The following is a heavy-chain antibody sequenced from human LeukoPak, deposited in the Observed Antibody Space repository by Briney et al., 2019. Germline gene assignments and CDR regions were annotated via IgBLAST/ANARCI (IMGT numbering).Heavy chain of an antibody. CDR2: IYYSGST. Sequence: SETLSLTCTVSGGSISSYYWSWIRQPPGKGLEWIGYIYYSGSTNYNPSLKSRVTISVDTSKNQFTLKLSSVTAADTAVYYCARLQPVYSSGWFSFDYWGQGTLVTVSS. J-gene: IGHJ4*02. CDR1: GGSISSYY. V-gene: IGHV4-59*01. CDR3: ARLQPVYSSGWFSFDY. D-gene: IGHD6-19*01.